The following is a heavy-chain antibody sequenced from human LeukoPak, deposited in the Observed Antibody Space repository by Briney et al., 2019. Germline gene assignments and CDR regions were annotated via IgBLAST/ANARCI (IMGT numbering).Heavy chain of an antibody. CDR3: ARERGYDSSGYYHDAFYV. CDR2: ISTYNGDT. D-gene: IGHD3-22*01. J-gene: IGHJ3*01. CDR1: GYTFTNYG. Sequence: ASVKVSCKASGYTFTNYGISWVRQAPGQGLEWMGWISTYNGDTNYAQKLQGRVTMTTDKSTSTASMELRSLRSDDTAVYYCARERGYDSSGYYHDAFYVWGQGTMVTVSS. V-gene: IGHV1-18*01.